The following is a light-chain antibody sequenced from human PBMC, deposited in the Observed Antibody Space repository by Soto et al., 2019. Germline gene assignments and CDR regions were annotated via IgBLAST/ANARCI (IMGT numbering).Light chain of an antibody. CDR1: SSDVGDYNY. CDR2: EVT. Sequence: QTVLTQPASVSGSPVQSITISCTGTSSDVGDYNYVSWYQHHPDKAPKLMIYEVTNRPSGVSNRFSGSKSGNTTSLTISGLQAEDEANYYCNSYTSSSTWVFGGGTKVTAL. CDR3: NSYTSSSTWV. J-gene: IGLJ3*02. V-gene: IGLV2-14*01.